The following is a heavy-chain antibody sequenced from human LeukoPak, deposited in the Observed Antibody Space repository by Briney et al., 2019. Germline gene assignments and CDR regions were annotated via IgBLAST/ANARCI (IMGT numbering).Heavy chain of an antibody. J-gene: IGHJ4*02. D-gene: IGHD5-18*01. CDR1: GFTFSYYG. Sequence: GGSLRLSCAASGFTFSYYGMHWVRQAPGKGLEWVAVISYDGSDKYYADSVKGRFTISRDNSKNTLYLQMNSLGAEDTAVYYCAKGIPGDYWGQGILVTVSS. CDR2: ISYDGSDK. CDR3: AKGIPGDY. V-gene: IGHV3-30*18.